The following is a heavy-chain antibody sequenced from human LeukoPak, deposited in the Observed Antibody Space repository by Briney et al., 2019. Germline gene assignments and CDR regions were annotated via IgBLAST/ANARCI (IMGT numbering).Heavy chain of an antibody. J-gene: IGHJ4*02. CDR2: IRSKAYGGTT. CDR3: TRYDYGSYAFDY. Sequence: PGGSLRLSCAASGFTFSSYAMSWVRRAPGKGLEWVGFIRSKAYGGTTEYAASVKGRFAISRDDSKSIAYLQMNSLKMEDTAVYYCTRYDYGSYAFDYWGQGTLVTVSS. CDR1: GFTFSSYA. V-gene: IGHV3-49*04. D-gene: IGHD4-17*01.